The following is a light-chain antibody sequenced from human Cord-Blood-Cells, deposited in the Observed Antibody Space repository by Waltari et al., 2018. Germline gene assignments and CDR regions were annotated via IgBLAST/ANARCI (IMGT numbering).Light chain of an antibody. Sequence: QSALTQPASVSGSPGPSTTISCPGTSSDVGGSNYASWYQQHPGKAPKLMIYDVSNRPSGVSNRFSGSKSGNTASLTISGLQAEDEADYYCSSYTSSSTLVVFGTGTKVTVL. CDR1: SSDVGGSNY. CDR2: DVS. CDR3: SSYTSSSTLVV. J-gene: IGLJ1*01. V-gene: IGLV2-14*01.